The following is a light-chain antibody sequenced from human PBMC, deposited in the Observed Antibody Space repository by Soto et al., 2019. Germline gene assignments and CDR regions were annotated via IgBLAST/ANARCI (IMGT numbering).Light chain of an antibody. Sequence: EIVMTQSPATLSVSPGERATLSCRASQSVSSNLAWYQQKPGQAPRLLIYGASTRATGIPARFSGSGSGTEFTLTISSLQSEEFAVYYCQQYNNWPWTFGQGIKVEIK. CDR3: QQYNNWPWT. J-gene: IGKJ1*01. CDR2: GAS. V-gene: IGKV3-15*01. CDR1: QSVSSN.